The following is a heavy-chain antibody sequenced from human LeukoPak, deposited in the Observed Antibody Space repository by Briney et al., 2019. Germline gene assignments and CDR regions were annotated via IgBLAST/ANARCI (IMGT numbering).Heavy chain of an antibody. D-gene: IGHD3-10*01. J-gene: IGHJ4*02. V-gene: IGHV3-74*01. CDR1: GYTFSRYW. CDR2: INEDGSST. Sequence: PGWSLRLSCAASGYTFSRYWMHWVRQGPGKGLVWVSRINEDGSSTSYAESVRGRFTISRDNAKNTLYLQMNSLRAEDAAVYYCTTDTFGAGDSWGQGTLVTVSS. CDR3: TTDTFGAGDS.